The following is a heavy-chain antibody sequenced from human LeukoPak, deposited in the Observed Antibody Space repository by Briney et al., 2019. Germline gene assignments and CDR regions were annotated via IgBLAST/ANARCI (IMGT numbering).Heavy chain of an antibody. J-gene: IGHJ4*02. CDR3: AKVRGSSWYYSD. Sequence: GGSLRLPCAASGFTFSSYAMSWVRQAPGKGLEWVSAISGSGGSTYYADSVKGRFTISRDNSKNTLYLQMNSLRAEDTAVYYCAKVRGSSWYYSDWGQGTLVTVSS. V-gene: IGHV3-23*01. CDR2: ISGSGGST. D-gene: IGHD6-13*01. CDR1: GFTFSSYA.